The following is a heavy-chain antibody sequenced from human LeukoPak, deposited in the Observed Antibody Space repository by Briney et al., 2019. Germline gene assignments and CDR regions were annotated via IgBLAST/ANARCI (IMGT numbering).Heavy chain of an antibody. J-gene: IGHJ3*02. V-gene: IGHV1-3*01. D-gene: IGHD6-19*01. CDR2: INAGNGNT. CDR1: GYTFTSYA. CDR3: ARRRLVRDAFDI. Sequence: ASVKVSCTASGYTFTSYAMHWVRQAPGQRLEWMGWINAGNGNTKYSQKFQGRVTITRDTSASTAYMELSSLRSEDTAVYYCARRRLVRDAFDIWGQGTMVTVSS.